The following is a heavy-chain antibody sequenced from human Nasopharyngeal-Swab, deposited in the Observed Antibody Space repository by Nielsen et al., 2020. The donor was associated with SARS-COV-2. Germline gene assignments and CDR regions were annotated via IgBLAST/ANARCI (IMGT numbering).Heavy chain of an antibody. J-gene: IGHJ4*02. D-gene: IGHD6-13*01. CDR1: GFTFSSYS. Sequence: GESLKISCAASGFTFSSYSMNWVLQPPGKGLEWVSSISSSSSYIYYVDSVKGRFTISRDNAKNSLYLQMNSLRTEDTAVYYCARDGYSSSWYDYWGQGTLVTVSS. CDR3: ARDGYSSSWYDY. V-gene: IGHV3-21*01. CDR2: ISSSSSYI.